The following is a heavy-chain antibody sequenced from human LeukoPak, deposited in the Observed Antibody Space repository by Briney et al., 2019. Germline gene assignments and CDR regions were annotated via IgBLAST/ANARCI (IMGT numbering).Heavy chain of an antibody. D-gene: IGHD6-25*01. V-gene: IGHV4-59*08. CDR1: GGSISGYY. CDR2: IYYSGST. J-gene: IGHJ2*01. CDR3: ARQGGGFWYFDL. Sequence: SETLSLTCTVSGGSISGYYWSWIRQPPGKGLEWIGDIYYSGSTNYNPSLKSRVTISVDTSKNQFSLKLSSVTAADPAVYYCARQGGGFWYFDLWGRGTLVTVSS.